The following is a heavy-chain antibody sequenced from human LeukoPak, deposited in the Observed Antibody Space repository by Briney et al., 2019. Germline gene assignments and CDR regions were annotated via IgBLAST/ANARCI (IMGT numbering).Heavy chain of an antibody. D-gene: IGHD2-2*01. CDR2: IQAKAYGGAI. V-gene: IGHV3-49*04. CDR1: GFTVGDYA. Sequence: GGSLRLSCSTSGFTVGDYAISWVRQAPGKGLEWVGFIQAKAYGGAIKYAASVNGRFSISRDDSQSIANLQMNDLKTEDTAVYYCTRAPHPRCSSSGCYLDYWGQGTLVTVSS. CDR3: TRAPHPRCSSSGCYLDY. J-gene: IGHJ4*02.